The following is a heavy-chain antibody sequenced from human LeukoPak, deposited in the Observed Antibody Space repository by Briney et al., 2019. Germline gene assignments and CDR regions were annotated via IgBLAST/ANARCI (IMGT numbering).Heavy chain of an antibody. D-gene: IGHD1-26*01. CDR3: SRIRWAGGTWAFDY. Sequence: GGSLRLSCAASGFTFSSYWVGWGREAPGKGLEWVANIKQDGGEKYYVDSVKGRFTISRDTAKGSLDLQMNSLRAEDTAFYYCSRIRWAGGTWAFDYWGQGTLVTVSS. V-gene: IGHV3-7*01. CDR1: GFTFSSYW. J-gene: IGHJ4*02. CDR2: IKQDGGEK.